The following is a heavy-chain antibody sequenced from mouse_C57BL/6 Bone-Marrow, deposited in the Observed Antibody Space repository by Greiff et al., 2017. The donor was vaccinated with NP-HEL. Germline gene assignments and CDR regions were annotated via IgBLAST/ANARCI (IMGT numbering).Heavy chain of an antibody. V-gene: IGHV5-4*01. J-gene: IGHJ4*01. CDR3: ARGEGDYAMDY. CDR1: GFTFSSYA. Sequence: VQLKESGGGLVKPGGSLKLSCAASGFTFSSYAMSWVRQTPEKRLEWVATISDGGSYTYYPANVKGRFTISRDNAQNNLYLQMSDLKSEDTAMYYCARGEGDYAMDYWGQGTSVTVSS. CDR2: ISDGGSYT.